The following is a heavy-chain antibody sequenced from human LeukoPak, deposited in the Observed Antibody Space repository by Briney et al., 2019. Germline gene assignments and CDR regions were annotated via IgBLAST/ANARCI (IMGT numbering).Heavy chain of an antibody. Sequence: GRSLRLSCAASGSTFSSYAMHWVRQAPGKGLEWVAVISYDGSNKYYADSVKGRFTISRDNSKNTLYLQMNSLRAEDTAVYYCARERYSGSYSIAFDYWGQGTLVTVSS. CDR1: GSTFSSYA. D-gene: IGHD3-10*01. J-gene: IGHJ4*02. V-gene: IGHV3-30*04. CDR3: ARERYSGSYSIAFDY. CDR2: ISYDGSNK.